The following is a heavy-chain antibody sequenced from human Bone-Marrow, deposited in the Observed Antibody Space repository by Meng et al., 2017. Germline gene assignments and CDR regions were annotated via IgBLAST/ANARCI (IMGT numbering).Heavy chain of an antibody. CDR2: IYSGGST. Sequence: GGSLRPSCAASGFTVSSNYMSWVRQVPGKGLEWVSVIYSGGSTYYADSVKGRFTISRDNSTNTPYLQMNSLRAEDTAVYYCARSYDSRGYYYEYYFDYWGQGTLVTVSS. D-gene: IGHD3-22*01. CDR3: ARSYDSRGYYYEYYFDY. V-gene: IGHV3-66*02. J-gene: IGHJ4*02. CDR1: GFTVSSNY.